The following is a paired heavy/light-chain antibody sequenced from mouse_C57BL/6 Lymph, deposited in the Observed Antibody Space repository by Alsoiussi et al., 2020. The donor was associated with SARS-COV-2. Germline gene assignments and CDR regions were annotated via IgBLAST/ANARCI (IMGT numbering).Heavy chain of an antibody. J-gene: IGHJ1*03. V-gene: IGHV8-12*01. CDR2: IYWDDDK. CDR1: GFSLSTSGMG. D-gene: IGHD2-4*01. CDR3: ARRKAYYDSWYFDV. Sequence: QVTLKESGPGILQSSQTLSLTCSFSGFSLSTSGMGVSWIRQPSGKGLEWLAHIYWDDDKRYNPSLKSRLTISKDTSRNQVFLKITSVDTADTATYYCARRKAYYDSWYFDVWGTGTTVTVSS.
Light chain of an antibody. V-gene: IGKV12-41*01. CDR1: GNIHNY. CDR2: NAK. CDR3: QHFWSTPWT. Sequence: DIQMTQSPASLSASVGETVTITCRASGNIHNYLAWYQQKQGKSPQLLVYNAKTLADGVPSRFSGSGSGTQYSLKINSLQPEDFGSYYCQHFWSTPWTFGGGTKLEIK. J-gene: IGKJ1*01.